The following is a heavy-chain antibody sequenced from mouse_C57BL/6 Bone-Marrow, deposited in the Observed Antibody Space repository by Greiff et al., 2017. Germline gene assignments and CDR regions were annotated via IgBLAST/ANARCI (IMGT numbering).Heavy chain of an antibody. Sequence: EVKLMESGGGLVKPGGSLKLSCAASGFTFSDYGMHWVRQAPEKGLEWVAYISSGSSTIYYADTVKGRFTISRDNAKNTLFLRMTSLRSEDTAMYYCARRFITTVVEPYFDYWGQGTTLTVSS. CDR3: ARRFITTVVEPYFDY. V-gene: IGHV5-17*01. J-gene: IGHJ2*01. CDR1: GFTFSDYG. D-gene: IGHD1-1*01. CDR2: ISSGSSTI.